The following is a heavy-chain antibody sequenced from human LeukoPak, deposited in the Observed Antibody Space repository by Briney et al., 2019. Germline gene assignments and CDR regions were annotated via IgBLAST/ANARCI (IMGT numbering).Heavy chain of an antibody. Sequence: SETLSLTCAVYGGSFSGYYWSWIRQPPGKGLEWIGEINHSGSTNYNPSLKSRVTISVDTSKNQFSLKLSSVTAADTAVYYCARYTSEAYGDYESAMHPREDAFDIWGQGTMVTVSS. D-gene: IGHD4-17*01. J-gene: IGHJ3*02. CDR3: ARYTSEAYGDYESAMHPREDAFDI. CDR2: INHSGST. V-gene: IGHV4-34*01. CDR1: GGSFSGYY.